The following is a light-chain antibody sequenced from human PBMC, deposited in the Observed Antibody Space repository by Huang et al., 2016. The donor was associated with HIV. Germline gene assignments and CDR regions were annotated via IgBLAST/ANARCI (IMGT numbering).Light chain of an antibody. CDR2: KAS. CDR1: ESISSW. CDR3: QQYNDYSPLT. J-gene: IGKJ4*01. Sequence: DIQMTQSPSTLSASVGDRVTFTCRASESISSWLAWYQQKPGKAPKLLIYKASTLESGVPSRFSGSGSGTEFTLTISRLQPDDFATYYCQQYNDYSPLTFGGGTKVEIK. V-gene: IGKV1-5*03.